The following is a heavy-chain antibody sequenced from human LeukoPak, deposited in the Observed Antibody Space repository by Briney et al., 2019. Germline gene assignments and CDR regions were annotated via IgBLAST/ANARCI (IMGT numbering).Heavy chain of an antibody. J-gene: IGHJ3*02. Sequence: PGGSLRLSCAASGFTFSNAWMSWVRQAPGKGLEWVSYISSGGSIIYYADSVRGRFTISRDNAKNSLYLQMNSLRAEDTAVYYCARQYYYDTSGYDAFDIWGQGTMVTVSS. CDR3: ARQYYYDTSGYDAFDI. CDR2: ISSGGSII. D-gene: IGHD3-22*01. CDR1: GFTFSNAW. V-gene: IGHV3-11*04.